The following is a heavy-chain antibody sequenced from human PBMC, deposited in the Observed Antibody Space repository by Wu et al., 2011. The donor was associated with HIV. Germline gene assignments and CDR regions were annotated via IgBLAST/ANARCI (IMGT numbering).Heavy chain of an antibody. Sequence: WMGWISPNSGGTKYAQKFQGRVTMTRDTSISTAFMQLSRLTSDDTAVYYCARDLGGSEEYWGQGTLVTVSS. CDR2: ISPNSGGT. D-gene: IGHD2-15*01. V-gene: IGHV1-2*02. J-gene: IGHJ4*02. CDR3: ARDLGGSEEY.